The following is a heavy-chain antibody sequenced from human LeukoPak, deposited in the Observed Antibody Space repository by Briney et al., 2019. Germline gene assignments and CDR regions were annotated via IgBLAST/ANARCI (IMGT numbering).Heavy chain of an antibody. Sequence: KASETLSLTCTVSGGSISSYYWSWIRQPPGKGLEWIGYIYYSGSTNYNPSLKSRGTISVDTSKNQFSLKLSSVTAADTAVYYCARYSDYYYYYGMDVWGEGTTVTVSS. CDR1: GGSISSYY. J-gene: IGHJ6*01. D-gene: IGHD1-26*01. V-gene: IGHV4-59*08. CDR2: IYYSGST. CDR3: ARYSDYYYYYGMDV.